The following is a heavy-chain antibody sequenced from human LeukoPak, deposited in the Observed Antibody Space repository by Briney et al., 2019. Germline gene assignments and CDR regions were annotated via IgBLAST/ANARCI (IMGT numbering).Heavy chain of an antibody. V-gene: IGHV4-59*12. CDR3: SRFGYQGTWDAFDI. CDR1: GGSISSYY. J-gene: IGHJ3*02. Sequence: SETLSLTCAVSGGSISSYYWSWIRQPPGKGLEWIGYIYYSGSTNYNPSLTSRVTISVDTSKNQFSLKLSSVTAADPAVYYCSRFGYQGTWDAFDIWGQGTMVTVSS. CDR2: IYYSGST. D-gene: IGHD3-22*01.